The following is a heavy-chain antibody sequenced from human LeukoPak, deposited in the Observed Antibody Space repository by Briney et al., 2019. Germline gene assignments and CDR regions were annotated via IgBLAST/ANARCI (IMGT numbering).Heavy chain of an antibody. V-gene: IGHV4-30-4*01. CDR2: IYHSGST. CDR3: ARGGRISYYFDS. J-gene: IGHJ4*02. CDR1: GGSISSGDYF. D-gene: IGHD1-1*01. Sequence: SETLSLTCTVSGGSISSGDYFCSWIRQPPGKGLEWIGNIYHSGSTYYNPSLKSRVTTSVDTSKNQFSLKLRSVTAADTAVYYCARGGRISYYFDSWGQGTLVTVSS.